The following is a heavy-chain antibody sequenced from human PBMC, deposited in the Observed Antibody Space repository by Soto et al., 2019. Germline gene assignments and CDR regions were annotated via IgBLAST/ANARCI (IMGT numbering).Heavy chain of an antibody. Sequence: QVQLQESGPGLVKPSETLSLTCTVSGGSVSSGSYYWSWIRQPPGKGLEWIGYIYYSVSTNYNPSLKSRVTISVDTSKNQFSLKLSSVTAADTAVYYCAGRDGYNFAEYFQHWGQGTLVTVSS. D-gene: IGHD5-12*01. J-gene: IGHJ1*01. CDR3: AGRDGYNFAEYFQH. CDR1: GGSVSSGSYY. V-gene: IGHV4-61*01. CDR2: IYYSVST.